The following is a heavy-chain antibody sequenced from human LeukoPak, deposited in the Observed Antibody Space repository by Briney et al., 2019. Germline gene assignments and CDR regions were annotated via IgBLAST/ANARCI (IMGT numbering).Heavy chain of an antibody. V-gene: IGHV6-1*01. Sequence: SQTLSLTCAISGDSVSSNSAAWNWIRQSPSRGLEWLGRTYYRSKWYNDYAVSVKSRITTNPDTSKNQFSLQLNSVTPEDTAVYYCARDQSEGYSGYDHYYYGMDVWGQGTTVTVSS. CDR3: ARDQSEGYSGYDHYYYGMDV. D-gene: IGHD5-12*01. CDR1: GDSVSSNSAA. CDR2: TYYRSKWYN. J-gene: IGHJ6*02.